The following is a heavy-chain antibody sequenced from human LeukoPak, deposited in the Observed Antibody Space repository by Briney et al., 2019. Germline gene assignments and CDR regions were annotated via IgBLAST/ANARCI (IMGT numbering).Heavy chain of an antibody. V-gene: IGHV4-30-2*01. Sequence: SSETLSLTCTVSGGSISSGGYYWSWIRQPPGKGLEWIGYIYHSGSTYYNPSLKSRVTISVDRSKNQFSLKLSSVTAADTAVYYCARRGYSSSWYVSPFDYWGQGTLVTVSS. CDR1: GGSISSGGYY. J-gene: IGHJ4*02. D-gene: IGHD6-13*01. CDR2: IYHSGST. CDR3: ARRGYSSSWYVSPFDY.